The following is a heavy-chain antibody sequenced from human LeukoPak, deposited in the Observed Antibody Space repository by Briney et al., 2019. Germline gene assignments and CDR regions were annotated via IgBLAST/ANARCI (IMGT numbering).Heavy chain of an antibody. CDR3: ARRGRWELRGFFDY. V-gene: IGHV4-38-2*02. D-gene: IGHD1-26*01. J-gene: IGHJ4*02. Sequence: SETLSLTCTVSGYSISSGYYWGWIRQSPGKGLEWIRSIYHAGSTFHNPSLKSRVTISVDTSKNQFSLKVNSVTAADTAVYYCARRGRWELRGFFDYWGQGTLVTVSS. CDR2: IYHAGST. CDR1: GYSISSGYY.